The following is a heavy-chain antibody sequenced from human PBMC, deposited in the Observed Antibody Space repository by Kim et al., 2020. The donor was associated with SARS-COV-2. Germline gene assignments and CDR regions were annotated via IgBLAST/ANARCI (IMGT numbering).Heavy chain of an antibody. J-gene: IGHJ3*02. Sequence: TYYADSGKGRFTTSRDNSKNTLYLQRNSLRADDTALYYCAKDRPGGDAFDIWGQGTTVTVSS. D-gene: IGHD3-16*01. CDR3: AKDRPGGDAFDI. CDR2: T. V-gene: IGHV3-23*01.